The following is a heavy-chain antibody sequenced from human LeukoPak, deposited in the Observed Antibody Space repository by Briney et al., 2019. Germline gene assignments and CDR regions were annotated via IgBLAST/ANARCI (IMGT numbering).Heavy chain of an antibody. Sequence: ASVKVSCKASGYTFTSYYMHWVRQAPGQGLEWMGIINPSGGSTSYAQKFQGRVTRTRDTSTSTVYMKLSSLRSEDTAVYYCALFCSVRSSTSCPDYWGQGTLVTVSS. V-gene: IGHV1-46*01. CDR2: INPSGGST. J-gene: IGHJ4*02. CDR3: ALFCSVRSSTSCPDY. CDR1: GYTFTSYY. D-gene: IGHD2-2*01.